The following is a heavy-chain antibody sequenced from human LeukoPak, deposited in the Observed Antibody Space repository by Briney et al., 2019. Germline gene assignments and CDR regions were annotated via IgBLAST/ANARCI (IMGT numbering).Heavy chain of an antibody. CDR3: VSDLVWFGELLPFDP. V-gene: IGHV1-18*01. D-gene: IGHD3-10*01. CDR2: ISAYNGNT. Sequence: ASVKVSCKASGYTFTSYGISWVRQAPGQGLEWMGWISAYNGNTNYAQKLQGRVTMTTDTSTSTAYMELRSLRSDDTAVYYCVSDLVWFGELLPFDPWGQGTLVTVSS. J-gene: IGHJ5*02. CDR1: GYTFTSYG.